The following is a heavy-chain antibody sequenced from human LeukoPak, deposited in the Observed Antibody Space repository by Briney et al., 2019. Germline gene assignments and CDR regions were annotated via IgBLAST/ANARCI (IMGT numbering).Heavy chain of an antibody. CDR2: INPSGGST. Sequence: GASVKVSSKASGYTFTIYYMHWVRQAPGEGVEGMGIINPSGGSTSYAQKFQGRGTMTRDTSTSTVYMELSSLRSEDTAVYYCARVKPNYYDSSAYGTFDIWGQGTMVTVSS. D-gene: IGHD3-22*01. CDR1: GYTFTIYY. V-gene: IGHV1-46*01. J-gene: IGHJ3*02. CDR3: ARVKPNYYDSSAYGTFDI.